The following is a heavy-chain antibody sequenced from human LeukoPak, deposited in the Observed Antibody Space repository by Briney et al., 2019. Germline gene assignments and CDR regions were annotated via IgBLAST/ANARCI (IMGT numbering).Heavy chain of an antibody. CDR3: AGHHPRNTVDF. CDR2: ISYSGFT. CDR1: GGSISSYQ. Sequence: SETLSLTCTVSGGSISSYQWSWIRQPPGKGLEWIGYISYSGFTNYNPSLKSRVTISLDTSKNQFSLKLTSVTAADTAVYYCAGHHPRNTVDFWGQGTLVTVSS. V-gene: IGHV4-59*08. J-gene: IGHJ4*02. D-gene: IGHD2-8*02.